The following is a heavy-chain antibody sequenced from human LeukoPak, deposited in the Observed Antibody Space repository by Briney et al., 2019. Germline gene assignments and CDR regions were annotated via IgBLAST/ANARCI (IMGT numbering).Heavy chain of an antibody. V-gene: IGHV4-39*01. D-gene: IGHD2-15*01. CDR1: DGSISSTYY. Sequence: SETLSLTCTVSDGSISSTYYWAWIRQPPGRGLEWIGNIYYDGTTYYNPSLKSRLTISVDTSKNQFSLKLSSVTAADTAVYYCARIPGYCRGDSCFSIYFDSWGQGTLVTVSS. CDR2: IYYDGTT. CDR3: ARIPGYCRGDSCFSIYFDS. J-gene: IGHJ4*02.